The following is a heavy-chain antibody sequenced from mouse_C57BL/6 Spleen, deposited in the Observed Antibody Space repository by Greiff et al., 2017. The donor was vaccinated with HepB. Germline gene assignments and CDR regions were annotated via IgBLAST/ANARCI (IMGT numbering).Heavy chain of an antibody. CDR2: INPNNGGT. Sequence: EVQLQQSGPELVKPGASVKMSCKASGYTFTDYNMHWVKQSHGKSLEWIGYINPNNGGTSYNQKFKGKATLTVNKYSSTAYMELSSLTSEDSAVYYCAIYSRYPTGLAYWGQGTLVTVSA. CDR3: AIYSRYPTGLAY. CDR1: GYTFTDYN. J-gene: IGHJ3*01. D-gene: IGHD1-3*01. V-gene: IGHV1-22*01.